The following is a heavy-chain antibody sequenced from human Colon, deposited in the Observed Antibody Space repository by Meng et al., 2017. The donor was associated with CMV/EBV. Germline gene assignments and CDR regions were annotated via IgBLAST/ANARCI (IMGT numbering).Heavy chain of an antibody. CDR3: ARVGGRYNTLGGMDV. V-gene: IGHV4-39*01. CDR2: IYYSGST. CDR1: GGSISSSSYY. J-gene: IGHJ6*02. D-gene: IGHD3-16*01. Sequence: SETLSLTCTVSGGSISSSSYYWGWIRQPPGKGLEWIGSIYYSGSTYYNPSLKSRVTISVDTSKNQFSLKLSSVTAADTAVYYCARVGGRYNTLGGMDVWGQGTTVTVSS.